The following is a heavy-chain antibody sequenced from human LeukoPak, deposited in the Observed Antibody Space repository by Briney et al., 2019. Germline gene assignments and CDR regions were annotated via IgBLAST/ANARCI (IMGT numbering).Heavy chain of an antibody. V-gene: IGHV1-46*01. J-gene: IGHJ5*02. Sequence: ASVKVSCKASGYTFTGYYMHWVRQAPGQGLEWMGRINPSGGSTSYAQKFQGRVTMTRDTSTSTVYMELSSLRSEDTAVYYCASRGGARRGFDPWGQGTLVTVSS. CDR3: ASRGGARRGFDP. CDR2: INPSGGST. CDR1: GYTFTGYY. D-gene: IGHD3-16*01.